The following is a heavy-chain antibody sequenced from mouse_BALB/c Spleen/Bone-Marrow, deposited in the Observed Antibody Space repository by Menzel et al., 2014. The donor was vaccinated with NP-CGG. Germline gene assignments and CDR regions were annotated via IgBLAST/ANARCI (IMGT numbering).Heavy chain of an antibody. Sequence: EVQLQQSGAELVKPGASVKLSCTASGFNIKDTYMHWVKQRPEQGLXXIGRIDPAXXXTKYDPKFQGKATITADTSSNTAYLQLXXLTXEDTXXXXXXXXXXXXXXFAXWXXXTLVTVSA. CDR1: GFNIKDTY. J-gene: IGHJ3*01. CDR3: XXXXXXXXXFAX. V-gene: IGHV14-3*02. CDR2: IDPAXXXT.